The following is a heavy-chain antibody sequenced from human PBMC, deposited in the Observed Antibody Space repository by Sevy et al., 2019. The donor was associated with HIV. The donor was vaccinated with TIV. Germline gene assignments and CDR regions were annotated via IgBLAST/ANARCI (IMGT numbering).Heavy chain of an antibody. Sequence: GGSLRLSCAASGFTFSSYWMSWVRQAPGKGLEWVANIKQDGSEKYYVDSVKGRFTISRDNAKNSLYLQMNSLRAEDTAVYYCARECAPGFLWGGYPYYYYYGMDVWGQGTTVTVSS. D-gene: IGHD3-3*01. CDR3: ARECAPGFLWGGYPYYYYYGMDV. CDR1: GFTFSSYW. J-gene: IGHJ6*02. CDR2: IKQDGSEK. V-gene: IGHV3-7*01.